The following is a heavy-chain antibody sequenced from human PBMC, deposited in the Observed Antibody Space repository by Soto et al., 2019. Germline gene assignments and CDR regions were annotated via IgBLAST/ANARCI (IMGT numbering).Heavy chain of an antibody. Sequence: PGGSLRLSCAASGFTVSGSAVHWVRQASGKGLEWVGRIRSKTNSYATAYAASVKGRFTISRDDSKNTAYLQMNSLKTEDTAVYYCTSHLGELSFPHAFDIWGQGTMVTVSS. CDR2: IRSKTNSYAT. D-gene: IGHD3-16*02. CDR3: TSHLGELSFPHAFDI. CDR1: GFTVSGSA. J-gene: IGHJ3*02. V-gene: IGHV3-73*01.